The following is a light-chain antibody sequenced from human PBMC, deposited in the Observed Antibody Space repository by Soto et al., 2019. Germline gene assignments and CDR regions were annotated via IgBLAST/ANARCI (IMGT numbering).Light chain of an antibody. CDR1: QDISNY. J-gene: IGKJ3*01. CDR2: DAS. CDR3: QQYDNLPRT. V-gene: IGKV1-33*01. Sequence: DIQMTQSPSSLSASVGDRVTITCQASQDISNYLNWYQQKPGKAPKLLVYDASNLETGVPSRFSGSGSGTDFTFTISSLQPEDIATYYCQQYDNLPRTFGPGT.